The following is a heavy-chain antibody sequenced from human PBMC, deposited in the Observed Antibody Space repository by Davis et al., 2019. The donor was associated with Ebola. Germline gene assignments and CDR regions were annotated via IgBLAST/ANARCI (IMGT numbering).Heavy chain of an antibody. CDR2: ISWNSKTI. CDR1: GFRFDDYA. CDR3: VKDIGEYGSSWLDYDFYALDV. D-gene: IGHD6-19*01. Sequence: PGGSLRLSCAASGFRFDDYAMHWVRQSPGKGLEWVSGISWNSKTIGYADSVKGRFSISRDNAKNSLYLQMNSLRGEDTALYYCVKDIGEYGSSWLDYDFYALDVWGQGTTVTVSS. V-gene: IGHV3-9*01. J-gene: IGHJ6*02.